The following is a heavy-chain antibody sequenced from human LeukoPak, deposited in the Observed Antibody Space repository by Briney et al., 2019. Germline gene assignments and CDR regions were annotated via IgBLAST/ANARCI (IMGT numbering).Heavy chain of an antibody. CDR3: AKIPSVVVVAASFDY. J-gene: IGHJ4*02. V-gene: IGHV3-23*01. CDR2: ISGSGGST. Sequence: GGSLRLSCAASGFTFSSYAMSWVRQAPGKGLEWVSAISGSGGSTYYADSVKGRFTISRDNSENTLYLQMNSLRAEDTAVYYCAKIPSVVVVAASFDYWGQGTLVTVSS. D-gene: IGHD2-15*01. CDR1: GFTFSSYA.